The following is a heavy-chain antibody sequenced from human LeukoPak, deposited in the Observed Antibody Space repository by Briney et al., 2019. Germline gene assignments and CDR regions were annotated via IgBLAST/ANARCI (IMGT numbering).Heavy chain of an antibody. V-gene: IGHV4-39*07. J-gene: IGHJ2*01. CDR2: IYYSGST. CDR1: GGSISSSSYY. CDR3: ARVNSSGYYPRYFDL. D-gene: IGHD3-22*01. Sequence: SETLSLTCTVSGGSISSSSYYWGWIRQPPGKGLEWIGSIYYSGSTYYNPSLKSRVTISVDTSKNQFSLKLSSVTAADTAVYYCARVNSSGYYPRYFDLWGRGTLVTVSS.